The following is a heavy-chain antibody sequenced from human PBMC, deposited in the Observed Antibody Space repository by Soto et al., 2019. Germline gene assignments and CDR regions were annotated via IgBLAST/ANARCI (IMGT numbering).Heavy chain of an antibody. D-gene: IGHD3-16*01. CDR3: ARWGTTGGLDV. V-gene: IGHV3-30*19. Sequence: QVQLVESGGGVVQPGTSLRVSCVGSGFTFRSYVIHWVRQAPGKGLEWVALTSYDGSDNYYGDSVRGRFTISRDNSRNTVDLQMGSLRLEDTALYYCARWGTTGGLDVWGQGTLVSVSS. J-gene: IGHJ1*01. CDR2: TSYDGSDN. CDR1: GFTFRSYV.